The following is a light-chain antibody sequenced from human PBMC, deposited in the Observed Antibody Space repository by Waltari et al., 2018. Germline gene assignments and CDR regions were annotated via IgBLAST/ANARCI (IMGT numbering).Light chain of an antibody. V-gene: IGKV3-15*01. J-gene: IGKJ3*01. Sequence: ENVMTQSPAILSVSPGERATLSCRASQSVSNHLAWYQQRPGQAPRLLIYGASSRAAGVPARFSGSGSGTEFTLSIDSLQSEDFALYFCQQYNSWPFTFGPGTQVDIK. CDR3: QQYNSWPFT. CDR2: GAS. CDR1: QSVSNH.